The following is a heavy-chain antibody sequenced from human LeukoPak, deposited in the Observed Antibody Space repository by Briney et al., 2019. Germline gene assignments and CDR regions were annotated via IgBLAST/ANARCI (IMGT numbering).Heavy chain of an antibody. CDR2: IYASGST. CDR3: ARGDRAVAGAWGWFDP. D-gene: IGHD6-19*01. V-gene: IGHV4-4*07. J-gene: IGHJ5*02. Sequence: SETLSLTCTVSGGSITSYYWSWIRQPAGKGPEWIGRIYASGSTNYNPPLKSRVTMSVDTSKNQFSLRLNSVTAADTAVYYCARGDRAVAGAWGWFDPWGQGTLVTVSS. CDR1: GGSITSYY.